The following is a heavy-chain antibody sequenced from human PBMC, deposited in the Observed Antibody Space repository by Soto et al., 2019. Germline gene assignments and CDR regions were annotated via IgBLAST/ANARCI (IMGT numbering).Heavy chain of an antibody. CDR1: GGSISSSSYY. CDR2: IYYSGST. J-gene: IGHJ1*01. D-gene: IGHD3-3*01. V-gene: IGHV4-39*01. Sequence: SETLSLTCTVSGGSISSSSYYWGWIRQPPGKGLEWIGSIYYSGSTYYNPSLKSRVTISVDTSKNQFSLKLSSVTAADTAVYYCARTPPGDFWSGWAGGYFQHWGQGTLVTVSS. CDR3: ARTPPGDFWSGWAGGYFQH.